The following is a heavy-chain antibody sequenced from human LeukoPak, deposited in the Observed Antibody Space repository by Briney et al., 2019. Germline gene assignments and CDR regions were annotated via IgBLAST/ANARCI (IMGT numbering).Heavy chain of an antibody. D-gene: IGHD1-26*01. V-gene: IGHV4-39*07. Sequence: PSETLSLTCTVSGDSISSSSFYWAWIRQPPGKGLEWIGSIHYSGGTHYNPSLKSRVTISVDTSKNQFSLKLSSVTAADTAVYYCARVGGVGATGGYYYYYGMDVWGQGTTVTVSS. CDR2: IHYSGGT. CDR1: GDSISSSSFY. CDR3: ARVGGVGATGGYYYYYGMDV. J-gene: IGHJ6*02.